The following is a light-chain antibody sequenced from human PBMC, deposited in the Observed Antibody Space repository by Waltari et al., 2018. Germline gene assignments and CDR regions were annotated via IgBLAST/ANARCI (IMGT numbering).Light chain of an antibody. CDR1: QLGDKY. J-gene: IGLJ2*01. V-gene: IGLV3-1*01. CDR2: QDN. Sequence: QPPSVSVSPGQTATITCSGNQLGDKYACWYQRRPGQPPLLVINQDNKRPSGIPVRFSGSTSENTATLSIRGTQPIDEADYYCQAWDSNSVIFGGGTKLTVL. CDR3: QAWDSNSVI.